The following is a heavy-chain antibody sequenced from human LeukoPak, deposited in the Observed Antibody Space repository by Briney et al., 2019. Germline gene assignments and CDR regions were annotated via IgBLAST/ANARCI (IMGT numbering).Heavy chain of an antibody. CDR1: GGSFSGYY. J-gene: IGHJ6*03. CDR2: INHSGST. V-gene: IGHV4-34*01. CDR3: ARVDYYYYYMDV. Sequence: SETLSLTCAVYGGSFSGYYWSWIRQPPGKGLEWIGEINHSGSTNYNPSLKSRVTISVDTSKNQFSLKLSSVTAADTAVYYCARVDYYYYYMDVWGKGTTVTVSS.